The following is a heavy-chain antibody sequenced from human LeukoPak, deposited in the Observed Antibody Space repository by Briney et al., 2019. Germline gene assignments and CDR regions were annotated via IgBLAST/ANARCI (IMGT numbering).Heavy chain of an antibody. CDR1: GGSFSGYY. J-gene: IGHJ6*03. CDR2: INHSGST. V-gene: IGHV4-34*01. CDR3: ARVDYYYYYMDV. Sequence: SETLSLTCAVYGGSFSGYYWSWIRQPPGKGLEWIGEINHSGSTNYNPSLKSRVTISVDTSKNQFSLKLSSVTAADTAVYYCARVDYYYYYMDVWGKGTTVTVSS.